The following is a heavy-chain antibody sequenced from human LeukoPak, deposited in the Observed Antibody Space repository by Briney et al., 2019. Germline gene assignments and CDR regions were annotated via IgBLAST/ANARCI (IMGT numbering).Heavy chain of an antibody. CDR3: AKGGCTSGYCGFDY. CDR1: GFTFSSYW. CDR2: IKQDGSEK. D-gene: IGHD3-22*01. J-gene: IGHJ4*02. V-gene: IGHV3-7*05. Sequence: PGGSLRLSCAASGFTFSSYWMSWVRQAPGKGLEWVANIKQDGSEKYYVDSVKGRFTISRDNAKNSLYLQMNSLRAEDTAVYYCAKGGCTSGYCGFDYWGQGTLVTVSS.